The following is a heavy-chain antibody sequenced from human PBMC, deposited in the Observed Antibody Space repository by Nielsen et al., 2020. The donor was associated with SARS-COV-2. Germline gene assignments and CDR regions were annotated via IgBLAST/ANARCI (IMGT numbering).Heavy chain of an antibody. CDR1: GFTFSSYA. V-gene: IGHV3-30*04. CDR2: ISYDGSNK. J-gene: IGHJ3*02. Sequence: GGSLRLSCAASGFTFSSYAMHWVRQAPGKGLEWVAVISYDGSNKYYADSVKGRFTISRDNSKNTLYLQMNSLRAEDTAVYYCAREPGDGPNAFDIWGQGTMVTVSS. CDR3: AREPGDGPNAFDI. D-gene: IGHD3-10*01.